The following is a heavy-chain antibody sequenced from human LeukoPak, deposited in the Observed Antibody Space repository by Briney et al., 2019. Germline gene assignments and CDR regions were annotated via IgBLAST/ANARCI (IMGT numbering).Heavy chain of an antibody. CDR2: IYYSGST. Sequence: SETLSLTCTVSGGSISSYYWSWIRQPPGKGLEWIGYIYYSGSTNYNPSLKSRVTISVDTSKNQFSLKLSSVTAADTAVYYCARIVWFGELSPYYYGMDVWGQGTTVTVSS. J-gene: IGHJ6*02. CDR1: GGSISSYY. CDR3: ARIVWFGELSPYYYGMDV. D-gene: IGHD3-10*01. V-gene: IGHV4-59*08.